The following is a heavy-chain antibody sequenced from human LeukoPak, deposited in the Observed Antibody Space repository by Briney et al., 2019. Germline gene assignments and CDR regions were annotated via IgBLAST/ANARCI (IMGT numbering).Heavy chain of an antibody. D-gene: IGHD3-22*01. CDR1: GFTFSTTA. J-gene: IGHJ5*02. V-gene: IGHV3-23*01. Sequence: GGSLRHSCALSGFTFSTTAISWVRQAPGKGLEWVSSISGSGGSTYYADSVKGRFTTSRDNSKNTLYLQMNSLRVEDTAVYYCANGCPWLPTRIACGQGTLVTVSS. CDR3: ANGCPWLPTRIA. CDR2: ISGSGGST.